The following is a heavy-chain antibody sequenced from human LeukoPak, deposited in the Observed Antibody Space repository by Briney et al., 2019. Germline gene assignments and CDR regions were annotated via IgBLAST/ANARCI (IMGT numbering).Heavy chain of an antibody. V-gene: IGHV1-2*02. J-gene: IGHJ3*02. CDR1: GYTFTGYY. CDR3: ARDRGGGRAFDI. Sequence: ASVEVSCKASGYTFTGYYMHWVRQAPGQGLEWMGWINPNSGGTNYAQKFQGRVTMTRDTSISTAYMELSRLRSDDTAVYYCARDRGGGRAFDIWGQGTMVTVSS. CDR2: INPNSGGT. D-gene: IGHD2-15*01.